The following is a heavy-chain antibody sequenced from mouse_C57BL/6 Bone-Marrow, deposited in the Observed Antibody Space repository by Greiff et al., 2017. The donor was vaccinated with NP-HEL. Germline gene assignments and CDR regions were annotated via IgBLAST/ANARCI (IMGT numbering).Heavy chain of an antibody. CDR1: GYAFSSYW. CDR3: ARGDYGRSRLGYAMDD. CDR2: IYPGDGDT. D-gene: IGHD1-1*01. J-gene: IGHJ4*01. V-gene: IGHV1-80*01. Sequence: QVQLQQSGAELVKPGASVKISCKASGYAFSSYWMNWVKERPGKGLEWIGQIYPGDGDTKYNGKFTGKATLPADNSSRTASLQVSSLTSEDSAGYFCARGDYGRSRLGYAMDDGGQGTSGTGSS.